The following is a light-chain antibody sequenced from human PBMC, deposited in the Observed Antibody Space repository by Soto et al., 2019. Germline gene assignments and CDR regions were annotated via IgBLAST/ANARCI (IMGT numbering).Light chain of an antibody. CDR3: SSYTSSSTPLYV. J-gene: IGLJ1*01. CDR1: SSDVGGYNY. CDR2: DVS. Sequence: QSVLTQPASVSGSPGQSITISCTGTSSDVGGYNYVSWYQQHPGKAPKLMIYDVSNRPSGVSNRFSGSKSGNTAPLTISGLQAKDEADYYCSSYTSSSTPLYVFGTGTKVTVL. V-gene: IGLV2-14*01.